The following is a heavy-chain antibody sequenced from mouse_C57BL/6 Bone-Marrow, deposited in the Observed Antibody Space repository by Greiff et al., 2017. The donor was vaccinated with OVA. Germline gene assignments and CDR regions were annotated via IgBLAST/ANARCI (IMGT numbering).Heavy chain of an antibody. CDR3: AKNGDGSSYWYFDV. CDR1: GFSLTSYG. V-gene: IGHV2-5*01. J-gene: IGHJ1*03. Sequence: VQLQQSGPGLVQPSQSLSITCTVSGFSLTSYGVHWVRQSPGKGLEWLGVIWRGGSTDYNAAFMSRLSITKDNSKSQVFFKMNSLQADDTAIYYCAKNGDGSSYWYFDVWGTGTTVTVSS. CDR2: IWRGGST. D-gene: IGHD1-1*01.